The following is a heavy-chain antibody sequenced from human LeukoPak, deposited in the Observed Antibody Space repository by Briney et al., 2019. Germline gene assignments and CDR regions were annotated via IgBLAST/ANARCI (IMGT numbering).Heavy chain of an antibody. CDR3: AKRGIFDWLSY. D-gene: IGHD3-9*01. J-gene: IGHJ4*02. CDR1: GFTFSSYA. CDR2: ISGSGGST. V-gene: IGHV3-23*01. Sequence: GGSLRLSCAASGFTFSSYAMSWVRQAPGKGLEWVSAISGSGGSTYYADSVKGRFTISRDNSKNTLYLQMSSLRAEDTAVYYCAKRGIFDWLSYWGQGTLVTVSS.